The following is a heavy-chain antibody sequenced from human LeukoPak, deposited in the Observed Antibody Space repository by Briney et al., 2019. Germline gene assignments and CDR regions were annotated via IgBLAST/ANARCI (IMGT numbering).Heavy chain of an antibody. J-gene: IGHJ6*03. D-gene: IGHD5-12*01. CDR1: GGSISSSSYY. V-gene: IGHV4-39*07. CDR2: IYHSGST. Sequence: MTSETLSLTCTVSGGSISSSSYYWGWIRQPPGKGLEWIGSIYHSGSTYYNPSLKSRVTISVDTSKNQFSLKLSSVTAADMAVYYCARVVWLYYYYMDVWGKGTTVTVSS. CDR3: ARVVWLYYYYMDV.